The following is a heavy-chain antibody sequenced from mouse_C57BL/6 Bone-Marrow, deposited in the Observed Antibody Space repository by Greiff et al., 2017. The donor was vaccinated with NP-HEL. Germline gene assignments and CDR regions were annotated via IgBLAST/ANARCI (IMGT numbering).Heavy chain of an antibody. CDR3: ARFITTSRGYFDY. CDR1: GYTFTSYW. D-gene: IGHD1-1*01. V-gene: IGHV1-53*01. CDR2: INPSNGGT. Sequence: QVQLQQPGTELVKPGASVKLSCKASGYTFTSYWMHWVKQRPGQGLEWIGNINPSNGGTNYIEKFKSKATLTVDKSSSTAYMQLSSLTSEDSAVYYCARFITTSRGYFDYWGQGTTLTVSS. J-gene: IGHJ2*01.